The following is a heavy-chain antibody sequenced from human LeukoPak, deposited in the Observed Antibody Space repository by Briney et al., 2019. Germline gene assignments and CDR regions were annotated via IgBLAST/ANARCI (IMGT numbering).Heavy chain of an antibody. J-gene: IGHJ4*02. D-gene: IGHD6-13*01. Sequence: SETLSLTCTVSGGSISSYYWSWIRQPPGKGLEWIGYIYYSGSTNYNPSLKSRVTISVDTSKYQFSLKLSSVTAADTAVYYCAREWQQLGAYYFDYWGQGTLVTVSS. V-gene: IGHV4-59*12. CDR1: GGSISSYY. CDR3: AREWQQLGAYYFDY. CDR2: IYYSGST.